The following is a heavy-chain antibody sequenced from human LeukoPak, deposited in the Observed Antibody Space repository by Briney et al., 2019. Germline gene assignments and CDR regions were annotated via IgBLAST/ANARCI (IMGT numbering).Heavy chain of an antibody. D-gene: IGHD5-12*01. V-gene: IGHV4-30-4*08. Sequence: SETLSLTCTVSGGSMSSGDYYWSWIRQPPGKGLEWIGYIYYSGNTYYNPSLERRVTISVDTSKNQFSLKLNSVTAADTAVYYCAWVRGYSGYDVLYFFDYWGQGTLATVSS. CDR1: GGSMSSGDYY. CDR3: AWVRGYSGYDVLYFFDY. J-gene: IGHJ4*02. CDR2: IYYSGNT.